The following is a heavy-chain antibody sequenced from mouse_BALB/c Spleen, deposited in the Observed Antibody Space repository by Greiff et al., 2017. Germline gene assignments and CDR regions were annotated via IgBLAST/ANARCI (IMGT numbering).Heavy chain of an antibody. J-gene: IGHJ2*01. Sequence: EVKLQESGTVLARPGASVKMSCKASGYSFTSYWMHWVKQRPGQGLEWIGAIYPGNSDTSYNQKFKGKAKLTAVTSASTAYMELSSLTNEDSAVYYCTRQGYYGSSYVDYWGQGTTLTVSS. CDR2: IYPGNSDT. CDR1: GYSFTSYW. CDR3: TRQGYYGSSYVDY. V-gene: IGHV1-5*01. D-gene: IGHD1-1*01.